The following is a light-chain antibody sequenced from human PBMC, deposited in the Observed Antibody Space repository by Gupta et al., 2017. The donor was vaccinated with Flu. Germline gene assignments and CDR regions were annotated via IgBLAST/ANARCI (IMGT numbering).Light chain of an antibody. V-gene: IGLV1-51*02. CDR2: ENN. CDR3: GTWDSSLSVV. J-gene: IGLJ2*01. CDR1: SSNTGKNY. Sequence: QSVLTQPPSVSAAPGQKVTISCSGSSSNTGKNYVSWYQQLPGTAPKLLLYENNKRPSGIPDRFSGSKSGTSATLGITGLQTGDEADYYCGTWDSSLSVVFGGGTKLTVL.